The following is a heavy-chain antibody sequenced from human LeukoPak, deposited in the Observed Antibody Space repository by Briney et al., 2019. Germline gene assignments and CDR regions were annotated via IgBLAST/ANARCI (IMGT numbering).Heavy chain of an antibody. J-gene: IGHJ4*02. Sequence: GESLKISCQGSGYSFTSYWIGWVRQMPGKGLEWMGIIYPGDSDTRYSPSFQGQVTISADKSISTAYLQWSSLKASDTAMYYCARRLGYCSGGSCYSVGYYFDYWGQGTLVTVSS. D-gene: IGHD2-15*01. CDR2: IYPGDSDT. CDR3: ARRLGYCSGGSCYSVGYYFDY. CDR1: GYSFTSYW. V-gene: IGHV5-51*01.